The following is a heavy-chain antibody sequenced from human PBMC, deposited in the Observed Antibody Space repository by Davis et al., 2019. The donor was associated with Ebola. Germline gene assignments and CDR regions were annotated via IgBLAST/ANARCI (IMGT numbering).Heavy chain of an antibody. CDR3: AKEYSSGWPGRNGMDV. D-gene: IGHD6-19*01. CDR2: ISYDGSNK. J-gene: IGHJ6*02. CDR1: GFIFSSYG. Sequence: GESLKISCAASGFIFSSYGMHWVRQAPGKGLEWVAFISYDGSNKYYADSVKGRFTISRDNSKNTMYLQMNSLRGEDTAVYSCAKEYSSGWPGRNGMDVWGQGTTVTVSS. V-gene: IGHV3-30*18.